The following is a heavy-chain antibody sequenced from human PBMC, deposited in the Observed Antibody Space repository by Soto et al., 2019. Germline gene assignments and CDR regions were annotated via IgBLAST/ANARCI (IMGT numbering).Heavy chain of an antibody. Sequence: PGESLKISCSASGFTFINFGMRWVRPAPGKGLEWIASINGRGVSSYYADSVKGRFTISRDNSRNTLFLQMNSLRADDTAVYYCAKEMLASISRPFDNWGPGTMVTVSS. CDR2: INGRGVSS. CDR1: GFTFINFG. D-gene: IGHD2-2*01. J-gene: IGHJ4*02. V-gene: IGHV3-23*01. CDR3: AKEMLASISRPFDN.